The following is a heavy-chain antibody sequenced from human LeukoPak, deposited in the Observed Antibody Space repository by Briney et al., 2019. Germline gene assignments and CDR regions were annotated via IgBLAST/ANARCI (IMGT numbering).Heavy chain of an antibody. CDR3: ARLDDSSGYYHGFDY. CDR2: IYPGDSDT. Sequence: GESLKISCKGSGYSFTSYWIGWVRQMPGKGLEWMGIIYPGDSDTRYSPSFQGQVTISADKSISTAYLQWSSLKASDTAMYYCARLDDSSGYYHGFDYWGQGTLVTVSS. V-gene: IGHV5-51*01. CDR1: GYSFTSYW. J-gene: IGHJ4*02. D-gene: IGHD3-22*01.